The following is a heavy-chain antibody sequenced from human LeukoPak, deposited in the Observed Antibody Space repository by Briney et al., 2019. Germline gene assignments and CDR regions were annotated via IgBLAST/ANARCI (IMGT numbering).Heavy chain of an antibody. V-gene: IGHV4-30-4*01. J-gene: IGHJ6*02. Sequence: SETLSLTCTLSGGSISSGDYYWSWVRQPPGKGLEWIGYIYYSGSTYYNPSRTSRVTISVDPSKNQFSLKLSSVTAADTAVSFWARDHYDFWSSYYLSPVHYYGMDVWGQATTVTASS. CDR1: GGSISSGDYY. D-gene: IGHD3-3*01. CDR2: IYYSGST. CDR3: ARDHYDFWSSYYLSPVHYYGMDV.